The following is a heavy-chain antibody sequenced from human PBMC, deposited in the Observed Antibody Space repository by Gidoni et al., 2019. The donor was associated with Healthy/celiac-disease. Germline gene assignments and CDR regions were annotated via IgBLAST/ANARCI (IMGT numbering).Heavy chain of an antibody. D-gene: IGHD3-10*01. CDR2: IYHSGST. V-gene: IGHV4-38-2*02. CDR1: GYSISSGYY. Sequence: QVQLQESGPGLVKPSETLSLTCTVSGYSISSGYYWGWIRQPPGKGLEWIGSIYHSGSTYYNPSLKSRVTISVDTSKNQFSLKLSSVTAADTAVYYCARDRLGFGERDFDLWGRGTLVTVSS. CDR3: ARDRLGFGERDFDL. J-gene: IGHJ2*01.